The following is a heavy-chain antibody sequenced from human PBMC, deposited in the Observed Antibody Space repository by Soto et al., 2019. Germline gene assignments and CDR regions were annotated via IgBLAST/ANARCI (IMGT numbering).Heavy chain of an antibody. D-gene: IGHD1-1*01. CDR3: VRSGDNYNLLDY. J-gene: IGHJ4*02. CDR1: GFTFSDHY. Sequence: LRLSCAASGFTFSDHYMSWIRQAPGKGLEWIGYSSNSGSFTRYADSVKGRFSISRDNAKNSLYLQMNSLRGDDTAIYYCVRSGDNYNLLDYWGQGTPVTVS. V-gene: IGHV3-11*06. CDR2: SSNSGSFT.